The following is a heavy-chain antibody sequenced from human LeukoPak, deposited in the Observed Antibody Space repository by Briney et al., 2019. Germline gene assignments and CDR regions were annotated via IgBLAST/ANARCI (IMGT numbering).Heavy chain of an antibody. J-gene: IGHJ4*02. D-gene: IGHD5-18*01. CDR3: ARATGHSYGSDY. Sequence: SETLSLTCTVSGGSISIYYWSWIRQPPGKGLEWIGYIYYSGSTNYNPSLKSRVTISVDTSKNQFSLKLSSVTAADTAVYYCARATGHSYGSDYWGQGTLLTVSS. CDR2: IYYSGST. CDR1: GGSISIYY. V-gene: IGHV4-59*01.